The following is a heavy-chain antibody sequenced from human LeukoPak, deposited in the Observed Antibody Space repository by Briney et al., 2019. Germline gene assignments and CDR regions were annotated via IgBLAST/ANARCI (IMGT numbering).Heavy chain of an antibody. CDR2: IRYDGSNK. V-gene: IGHV3-30*02. CDR1: GFTFSTYA. D-gene: IGHD4-17*01. Sequence: PGGSLRLSCAASGFTFSTYAIHWVRQAPGKGLEWVAFIRYDGSNKYYADSVKGRFTISRDNSKNTLYLQMNSLRAEDTAVYYCANWATVTTFGVTEGYWGQGTLVTVSS. J-gene: IGHJ4*02. CDR3: ANWATVTTFGVTEGY.